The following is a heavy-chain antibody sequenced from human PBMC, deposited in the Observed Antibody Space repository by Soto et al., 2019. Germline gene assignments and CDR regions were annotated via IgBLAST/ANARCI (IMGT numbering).Heavy chain of an antibody. CDR3: ARKGVRGDYYDSSGYYSWFDP. Sequence: ASVKVSCKASGYTFTSYDINWVRQATGQGLEWMGWMNPNSGNTGYAQKFQGRATMTRNTSISTAYMELSSLRSEDTAVYYCARKGVRGDYYDSSGYYSWFDPWGQGTLVTVSS. D-gene: IGHD3-22*01. J-gene: IGHJ5*02. V-gene: IGHV1-8*01. CDR1: GYTFTSYD. CDR2: MNPNSGNT.